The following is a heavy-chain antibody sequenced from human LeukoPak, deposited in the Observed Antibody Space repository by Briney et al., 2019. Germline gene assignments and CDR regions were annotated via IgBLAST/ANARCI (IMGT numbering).Heavy chain of an antibody. CDR1: GYTFTGYY. Sequence: ASVKVSCKASGYTFTGYYMHWVRQAPGQGLEWMGWIIPNSGGTNYAQKFQGRVTMTRDTSISTAYMELSRLRSDDTAVYYCARASPYDFWSGYYRSLDYWGQGTLVTVSS. D-gene: IGHD3-3*01. CDR2: IIPNSGGT. V-gene: IGHV1-2*02. CDR3: ARASPYDFWSGYYRSLDY. J-gene: IGHJ4*02.